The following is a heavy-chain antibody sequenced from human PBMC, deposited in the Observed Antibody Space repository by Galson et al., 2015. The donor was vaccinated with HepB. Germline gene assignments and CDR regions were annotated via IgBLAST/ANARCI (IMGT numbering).Heavy chain of an antibody. CDR1: GYTFISYG. V-gene: IGHV1-18*04. J-gene: IGHJ4*03. Sequence: SVKVSCKASGYTFISYGISWQRQAPGQGLERMGWISGYNDNRNYAQKFQGRITMTTDTSTSTTYMELRSLRPDDTAVYYCTGGRYSNSAPDYWGQGTLVTVSS. CDR2: ISGYNDNR. D-gene: IGHD1-26*01. CDR3: TGGRYSNSAPDY.